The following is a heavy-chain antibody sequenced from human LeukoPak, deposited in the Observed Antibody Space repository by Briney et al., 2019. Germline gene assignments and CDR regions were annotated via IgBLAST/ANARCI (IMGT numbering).Heavy chain of an antibody. D-gene: IGHD6-13*01. CDR2: ISWNSGSI. CDR1: GFTFDDYA. V-gene: IGHV3-9*01. Sequence: GGSLRLSCAASGFTFDDYAMHWVRHAPGKGLEWVSGISWNSGSIGYADSVKGRLTISRDNAKNSLYLQMNSLRAEDTALYYCAKDIAAAYYYYGMDVWGQGTTVTVSS. J-gene: IGHJ6*02. CDR3: AKDIAAAYYYYGMDV.